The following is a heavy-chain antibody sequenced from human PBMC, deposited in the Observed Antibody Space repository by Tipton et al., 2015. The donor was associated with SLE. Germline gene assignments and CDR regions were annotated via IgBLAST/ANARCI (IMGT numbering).Heavy chain of an antibody. J-gene: IGHJ1*01. Sequence: TLSLTCTVSGYSISSGYYWGWIRQPPGKGLEWIGTIYHSGSIYYNPSLKSRVTISVDTSKNQFSLKLNSVTAADTAVYYCAVGYCSSVSCQREYFQHWGQGILVTVSS. CDR2: IYHSGSI. V-gene: IGHV4-38-2*02. D-gene: IGHD2-2*01. CDR3: AVGYCSSVSCQREYFQH. CDR1: GYSISSGYY.